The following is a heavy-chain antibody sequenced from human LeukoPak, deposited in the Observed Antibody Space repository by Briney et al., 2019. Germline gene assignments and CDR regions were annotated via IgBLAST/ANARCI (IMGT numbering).Heavy chain of an antibody. CDR3: AKDNRRHYTSGPNPDSLH. Sequence: PGGSLRLSCAASGFTFSDYCMSWIRQAPGKGLEWVSYISSSGRIIYYADSVKGRFTISRDNAKNSLFLQMNSLRAEDTAVYYCAKDNRRHYTSGPNPDSLHWGQGALVTVSS. V-gene: IGHV3-11*01. D-gene: IGHD6-19*01. CDR1: GFTFSDYC. CDR2: ISSSGRII. J-gene: IGHJ4*02.